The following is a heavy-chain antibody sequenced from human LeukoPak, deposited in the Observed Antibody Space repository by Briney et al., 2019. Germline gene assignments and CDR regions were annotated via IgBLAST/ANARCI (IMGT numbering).Heavy chain of an antibody. CDR2: ISGSGGST. CDR3: AKGPRDYYYDSSGYSPFDY. V-gene: IGHV3-23*01. CDR1: GFTFSSYA. D-gene: IGHD3-22*01. J-gene: IGHJ4*02. Sequence: PGGSLRLSCAASGFTFSSYAMSWVRQAPGKGLEWVSAISGSGGSTYYAESVKGRFTISRDNSKNTLYLQMNSLRAEDTAVYYCAKGPRDYYYDSSGYSPFDYWGQGTLVTVSS.